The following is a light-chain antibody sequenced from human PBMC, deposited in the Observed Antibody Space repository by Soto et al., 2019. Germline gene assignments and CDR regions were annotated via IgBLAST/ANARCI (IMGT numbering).Light chain of an antibody. Sequence: DIQMTQSPSSLSASVGDRVTITCRASQSISSYLNWYQQKPGKAPKLLIYAASSLQSGVPSRFSGCGSETDFTLTISSLQLEDFATYYCQQSYSTPRTFGQGTKVEIK. J-gene: IGKJ1*01. CDR3: QQSYSTPRT. V-gene: IGKV1-39*01. CDR1: QSISSY. CDR2: AAS.